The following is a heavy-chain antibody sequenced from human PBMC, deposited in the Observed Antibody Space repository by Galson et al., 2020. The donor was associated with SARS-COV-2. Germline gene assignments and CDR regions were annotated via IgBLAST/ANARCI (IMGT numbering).Heavy chain of an antibody. CDR2: IFSNDEK. Sequence: KMSGPTLVKPTETLTLTCTVSGFSLSNARMGVSWIRQPPGKALEWLAHIFSNDEKSYSTSLKSRLTISKDTSKSQVVLTMTNMDPVDTATYYCARSHTIFGVVIILDYWGQGTLVTVSS. V-gene: IGHV2-26*01. CDR3: ARSHTIFGVVIILDY. D-gene: IGHD3-3*01. J-gene: IGHJ4*02. CDR1: GFSLSNARMG.